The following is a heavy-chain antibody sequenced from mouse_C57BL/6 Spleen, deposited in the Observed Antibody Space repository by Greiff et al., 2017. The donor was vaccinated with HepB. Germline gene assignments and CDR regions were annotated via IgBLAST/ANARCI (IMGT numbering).Heavy chain of an antibody. CDR3: ARFDYGSTFDY. D-gene: IGHD1-1*01. V-gene: IGHV1-76*01. J-gene: IGHJ2*01. Sequence: VHLVESGAELVRPGASVKLSCKASGYTFTDYYINWVKQRPGQGLEWIARIYPGSGNTYYNEKFKGKATLTAEKSSSTAYMQLSSLTSEDSAVYFCARFDYGSTFDYWGQGTTLTVSS. CDR1: GYTFTDYY. CDR2: IYPGSGNT.